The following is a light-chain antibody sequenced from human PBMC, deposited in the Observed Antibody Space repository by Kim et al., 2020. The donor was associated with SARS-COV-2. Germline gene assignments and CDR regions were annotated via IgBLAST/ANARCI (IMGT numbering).Light chain of an antibody. CDR3: QVWDSSTKGV. V-gene: IGLV3-1*01. Sequence: VSPGQTASITCSGDKLGDKYVCWYQQKPGQSPAPVIFQDTKRPSGIPERFSGSKSGNTATLTISGTQPTDEAYYYCQVWDSSTKGVFGGGTKVTVL. CDR2: QDT. CDR1: KLGDKY. J-gene: IGLJ3*02.